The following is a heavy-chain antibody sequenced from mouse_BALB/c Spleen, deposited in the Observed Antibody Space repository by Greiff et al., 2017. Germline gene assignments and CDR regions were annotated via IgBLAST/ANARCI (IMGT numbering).Heavy chain of an antibody. CDR2: IYPGGGYT. V-gene: IGHV1-63*02. J-gene: IGHJ4*01. Sequence: VQGVESGAELVRPGTSVKISCKASGYTFTNYWLGWVKQRPGHGLEWIGDIYPGGGYTNYNEKFKGKATLTADTSSSTAYMQLSSLTSEDSAVYFGARGDGGYYYGSSYNYAMDYWGQGTSVTVSS. D-gene: IGHD1-1*01. CDR1: GYTFTNYW. CDR3: ARGDGGYYYGSSYNYAMDY.